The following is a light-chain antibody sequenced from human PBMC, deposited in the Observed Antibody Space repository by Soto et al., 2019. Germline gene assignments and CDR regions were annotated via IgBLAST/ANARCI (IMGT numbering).Light chain of an antibody. CDR2: QAS. CDR1: HSISVW. CDR3: QQYYTYPYT. J-gene: IGKJ2*01. V-gene: IGKV1-5*03. Sequence: DIQMTQSPSTLSSSVGDRVTITCRASHSISVWLAWYQQKPGKAPKLLIYQASTLESGVPSRFSGRGSGTYFTLTISSLHPDDFATYCCQQYYTYPYTFGQGTKLEIK.